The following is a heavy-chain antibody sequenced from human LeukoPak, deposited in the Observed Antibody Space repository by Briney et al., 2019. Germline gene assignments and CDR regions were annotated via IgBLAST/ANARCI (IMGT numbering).Heavy chain of an antibody. D-gene: IGHD4-17*01. CDR2: ISSSSSII. Sequence: GGSLRLSCAASGFTFSSYSMNWVRQAPGKGLEWVSSISSSSSIIHYADSVKGRFTISRDNAKNSLYLQMNSLRAEDTAVYYCARSADSGYYYYGMDVWGQGTTVTVSS. V-gene: IGHV3-21*01. J-gene: IGHJ6*02. CDR1: GFTFSSYS. CDR3: ARSADSGYYYYGMDV.